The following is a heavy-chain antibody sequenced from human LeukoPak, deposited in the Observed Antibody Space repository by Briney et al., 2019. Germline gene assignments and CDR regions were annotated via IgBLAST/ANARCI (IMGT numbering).Heavy chain of an antibody. Sequence: GGSLRLSCAASGFTFSSFAMTWVRRAPGKGLEWVSSITGSHGRTYNTDSVKGRFTISRDNSQNTLYLQMNSLTAGDTAVYYCTKDPNGDYVGAFGPWGQGTLVTVSS. J-gene: IGHJ5*02. D-gene: IGHD4-17*01. CDR1: GFTFSSFA. CDR2: ITGSHGRT. V-gene: IGHV3-23*01. CDR3: TKDPNGDYVGAFGP.